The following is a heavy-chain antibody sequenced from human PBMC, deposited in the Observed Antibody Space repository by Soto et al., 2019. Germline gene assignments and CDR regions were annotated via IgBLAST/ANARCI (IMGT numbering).Heavy chain of an antibody. Sequence: VQLVQSGAEVREPGSSVKVSCKASGGTFNTSTITWVRQAPGQGLDYMGGVIPIYGSPYYARKFQGRVTITADVSTSTAYFVMNSLRSGDTADYYCAGESALMTTVHLRHWGQGTLVAVSS. V-gene: IGHV1-69*01. J-gene: IGHJ4*02. CDR1: GGTFNTST. CDR2: VIPIYGSP. CDR3: AGESALMTTVHLRH. D-gene: IGHD4-17*01.